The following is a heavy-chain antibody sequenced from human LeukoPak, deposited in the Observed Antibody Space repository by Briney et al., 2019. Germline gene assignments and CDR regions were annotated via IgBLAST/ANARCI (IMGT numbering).Heavy chain of an antibody. CDR3: TSPAHDFGIWSGYYSL. V-gene: IGHV3-73*01. D-gene: IGHD3-3*01. J-gene: IGHJ4*01. Sequence: PGGSLRLSCYVSGFTFSDSVIHWVRHAAGKGLEWVGRIRSKTKSGETAYAASVKGRFTISRDDSKDTAYLQMNSLKPEDTAVYYCTSPAHDFGIWSGYYSLWGHGTQVTVSS. CDR2: IRSKTKSGET. CDR1: GFTFSDSV.